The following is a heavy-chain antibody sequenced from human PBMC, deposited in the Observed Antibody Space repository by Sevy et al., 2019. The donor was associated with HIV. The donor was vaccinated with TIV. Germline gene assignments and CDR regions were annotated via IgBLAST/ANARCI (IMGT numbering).Heavy chain of an antibody. V-gene: IGHV3-33*01. CDR2: IWYHGTNK. CDR3: SRDKLPPVMVTMVRGALSYFFDY. J-gene: IGHJ4*02. D-gene: IGHD3-10*01. CDR1: GFTFSSYG. Sequence: GGSLRLSCAASGFTFSSYGMHWVRQAPDKGLEWVAVIWYHGTNKYYADSVKGRFTISRDNSKNTLYLQMSSLRVEDTAVYYDSRDKLPPVMVTMVRGALSYFFDYWGQGTLVSVSS.